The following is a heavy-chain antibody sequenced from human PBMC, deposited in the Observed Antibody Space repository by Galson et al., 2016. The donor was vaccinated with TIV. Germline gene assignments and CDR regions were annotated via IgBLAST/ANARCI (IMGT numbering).Heavy chain of an antibody. CDR2: VIPVFGVA. CDR3: ARDKTGYSSTWFEA. CDR1: GGTFSGYA. J-gene: IGHJ5*02. D-gene: IGHD6-13*01. Sequence: SVKVSCKASGGTFSGYAISWVRQAPGRGLEWLGGVIPVFGVASSAQNFQGRVTITADKSTSTAYMELSSLGSKDTAVYYWARDKTGYSSTWFEAWGQGTLVTASS. V-gene: IGHV1-69*10.